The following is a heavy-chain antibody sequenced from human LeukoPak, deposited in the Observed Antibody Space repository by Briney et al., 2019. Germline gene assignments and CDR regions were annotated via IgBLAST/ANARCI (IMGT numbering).Heavy chain of an antibody. CDR3: ARGVPIVVMTAIGWFDP. D-gene: IGHD2-21*02. V-gene: IGHV3-30*04. Sequence: GGSLRLSCVASEFTFRTEAMHWVLQAPGKGLEWVAVISYDGSNKYYADSVKGRFTISRDNSKNTLYLQMNSLRADDTAVYYCARGVPIVVMTAIGWFDPWGQGTLVTVSS. CDR2: ISYDGSNK. J-gene: IGHJ5*02. CDR1: EFTFRTEA.